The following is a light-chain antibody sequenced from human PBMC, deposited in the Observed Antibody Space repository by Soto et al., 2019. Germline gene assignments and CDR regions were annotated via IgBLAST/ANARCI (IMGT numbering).Light chain of an antibody. V-gene: IGKV2-30*02. CDR2: KVS. J-gene: IGKJ5*01. CDR1: QSLLLIRGIAY. CDR3: MQGTHWPIT. Sequence: DVVMTQSPLSLPVTLGQSSSISCRSNQSLLLIRGIAYFSWFQQRPGRSPRRLIYKVSNRDSGVPARFSGSGSGTDFALKISRVEAEDVGVYYCMQGTHWPITFGQGTRLEIK.